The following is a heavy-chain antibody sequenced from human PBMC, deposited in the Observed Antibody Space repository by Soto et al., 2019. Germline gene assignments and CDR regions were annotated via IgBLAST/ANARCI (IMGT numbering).Heavy chain of an antibody. Sequence: PGGSLRLSCAASGFTFSSYAMSWVRQAPGKGLEWVSAISGSGGSTYYADSVKGRFTISRDNSKNTLYLQMNSLRAEDTAVYYCAKGQKRLRWKPGYWFDPWGQGTLVTVSS. CDR3: AKGQKRLRWKPGYWFDP. CDR2: ISGSGGST. CDR1: GFTFSSYA. J-gene: IGHJ5*02. V-gene: IGHV3-23*01. D-gene: IGHD4-17*01.